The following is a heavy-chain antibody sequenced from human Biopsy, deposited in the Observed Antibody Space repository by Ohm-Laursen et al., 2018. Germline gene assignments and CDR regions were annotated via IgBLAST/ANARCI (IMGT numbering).Heavy chain of an antibody. CDR3: ARDYGDSPDY. Sequence: ASVKVSCKAPGYTFTAYFIHWVRQAPGQGLEWLGGINPNNGAPYYTQTFQGRVTWTRDTSISTAHMDLTRLRSDDTAVYYCARDYGDSPDYWGQGTLVTVSS. CDR1: GYTFTAYF. D-gene: IGHD4-17*01. J-gene: IGHJ4*02. V-gene: IGHV1-2*02. CDR2: INPNNGAP.